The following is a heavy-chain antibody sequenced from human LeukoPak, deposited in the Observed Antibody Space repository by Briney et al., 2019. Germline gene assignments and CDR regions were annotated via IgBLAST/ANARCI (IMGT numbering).Heavy chain of an antibody. D-gene: IGHD6-19*01. CDR1: GFTFSSFT. J-gene: IGHJ4*02. Sequence: GGSLRLSCAASGFTFSSFTMHWVRQAPGKGLRWMAVVSSDGSNKYYADSVKGRFTISRDNSKNTLYLQMNSLRAEDTAVYYCAKGESVAPWDYWGQGTLVTVSS. V-gene: IGHV3-30-3*01. CDR2: VSSDGSNK. CDR3: AKGESVAPWDY.